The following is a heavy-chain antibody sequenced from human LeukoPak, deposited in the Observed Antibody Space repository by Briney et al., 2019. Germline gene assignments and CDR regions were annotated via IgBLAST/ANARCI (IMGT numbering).Heavy chain of an antibody. CDR1: GFTFSNYD. D-gene: IGHD2-21*02. CDR2: ISYGGNNK. CDR3: ARGNNVLMVTGCFDY. Sequence: GGSLRLSCAASGFTFSNYDMHWVRQAPGKGLEWVAVISYGGNNKDFADSVKGRFTISRDNSKNTLYLQMNSLRAEDTAVYYCARGNNVLMVTGCFDYWGQGTLVTVSS. V-gene: IGHV3-30-3*01. J-gene: IGHJ4*02.